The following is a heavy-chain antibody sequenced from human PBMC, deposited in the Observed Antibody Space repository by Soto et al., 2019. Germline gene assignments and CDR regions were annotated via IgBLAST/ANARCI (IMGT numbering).Heavy chain of an antibody. Sequence: EVQLLESGGGLVQSGGSLRVSCTASGFVFSNYAVTWVRHGPGQGLEWVSAITARGDNTYYADSVNGRFTISRENSRDNLFLDMSSLRADDTALYYCVRGIYPSSAGGPFDLWGQGTLVTVSS. J-gene: IGHJ4*02. CDR2: ITARGDNT. CDR1: GFVFSNYA. D-gene: IGHD5-12*01. CDR3: VRGIYPSSAGGPFDL. V-gene: IGHV3-23*01.